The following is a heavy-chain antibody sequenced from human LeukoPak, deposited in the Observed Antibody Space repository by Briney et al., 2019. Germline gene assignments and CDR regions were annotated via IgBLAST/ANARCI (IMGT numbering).Heavy chain of an antibody. CDR1: GGSINSYY. D-gene: IGHD5-18*01. J-gene: IGHJ4*02. CDR2: IYYTGAT. CDR3: ARAGYSYGTGNYFDY. Sequence: SETLSLTCTVSGGSINSYYWSWIRLPPGKGLEWIGYIYYTGATYYNPSLKSRVTISLDTSKNQFSLKLSSVTAADAAVYYCARAGYSYGTGNYFDYWGQGALVTVSS. V-gene: IGHV4-59*01.